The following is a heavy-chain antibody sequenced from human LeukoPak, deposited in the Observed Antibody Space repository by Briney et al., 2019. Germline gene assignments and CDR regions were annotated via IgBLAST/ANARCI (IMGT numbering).Heavy chain of an antibody. V-gene: IGHV4-59*01. D-gene: IGHD3-3*01. J-gene: IGHJ4*02. Sequence: SETLSLTCTVSGGSIDGYYWRWIRPPPGKGLEGVGYIYYTGSAFHNPSLKRRVIISLDTSKNQSSLNLRSVTAADTAVYYCARVSRGIFLAADNGGQGTLLTVSS. CDR1: GGSIDGYY. CDR2: IYYTGSA. CDR3: ARVSRGIFLAADN.